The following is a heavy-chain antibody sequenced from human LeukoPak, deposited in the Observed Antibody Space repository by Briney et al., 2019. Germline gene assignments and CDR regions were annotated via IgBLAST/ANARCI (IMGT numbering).Heavy chain of an antibody. V-gene: IGHV1-2*02. J-gene: IGHJ3*02. CDR3: ARDRWYYYDSSGYYSDAFDI. CDR2: INPKSGGT. D-gene: IGHD3-22*01. Sequence: ASVKVSCKASGYTFTGYYMHWVRRAPGQGVEWMGWINPKSGGTNYAQKFQGRVTMTRETTISTAYMEVSRVRSDDTAVYYCARDRWYYYDSSGYYSDAFDIWGQGTMVTVSS. CDR1: GYTFTGYY.